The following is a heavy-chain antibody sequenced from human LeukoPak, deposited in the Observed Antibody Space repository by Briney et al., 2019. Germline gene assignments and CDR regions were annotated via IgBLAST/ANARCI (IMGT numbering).Heavy chain of an antibody. Sequence: GGSLRLSCAASGFTFNSYTMSWVRQAPGKGLEWVSAISDSGYSTYYADSVKGRFTISRDRSKNTVYLQMNGLRADDTAVYYCAKDDAAAFATGYMDVWGKGTTVTVSS. CDR1: GFTFNSYT. CDR2: ISDSGYST. V-gene: IGHV3-23*01. D-gene: IGHD6-13*01. CDR3: AKDDAAAFATGYMDV. J-gene: IGHJ6*03.